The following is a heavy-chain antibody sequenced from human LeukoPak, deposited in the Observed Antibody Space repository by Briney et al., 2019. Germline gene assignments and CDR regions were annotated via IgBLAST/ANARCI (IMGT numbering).Heavy chain of an antibody. Sequence: GASLKVSCKTSGYSFSTFDINWVRQATGQGLEWMGWMNPNSGNTNYERKFQGRLTMTRDTSISTAYMELSSLRSEDTAVYYCARGGILVQGVTILYGMDVWGQGTTVTVSS. J-gene: IGHJ6*02. D-gene: IGHD3-10*01. V-gene: IGHV1-8*01. CDR2: MNPNSGNT. CDR1: GYSFSTFD. CDR3: ARGGILVQGVTILYGMDV.